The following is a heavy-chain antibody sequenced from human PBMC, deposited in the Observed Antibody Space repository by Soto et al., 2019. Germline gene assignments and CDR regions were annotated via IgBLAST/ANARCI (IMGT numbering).Heavy chain of an antibody. CDR1: GFTFSSYA. V-gene: IGHV3-23*01. CDR3: ARARSSTMIVVTNHWYFDL. CDR2: ISGNGADT. Sequence: PGGSLRLSCGASGFTFSSYAMSWVRQAPGKGLEWVSAISGNGADTTYAESVRGRFTISRDNSKDTLYLQMNSLRADDTAVYYCARARSSTMIVVTNHWYFDLWGRGTLVTVSS. D-gene: IGHD3-22*01. J-gene: IGHJ2*01.